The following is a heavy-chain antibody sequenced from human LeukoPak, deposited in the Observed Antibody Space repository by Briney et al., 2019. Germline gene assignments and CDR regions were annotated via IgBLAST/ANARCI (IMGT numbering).Heavy chain of an antibody. Sequence: PGGSLRLSCAASGFNFSNYAMHWVRQAPGKGLEYVSAISSNGGSTYYAHSVKGRFTISRDNAKNSLYLQMNSLRAEDTAVYYCARARSRYDFWSGAPPRSHMDVWGKGTTVTVSS. CDR3: ARARSRYDFWSGAPPRSHMDV. D-gene: IGHD3-3*01. CDR2: ISSNGGST. V-gene: IGHV3-64*01. J-gene: IGHJ6*03. CDR1: GFNFSNYA.